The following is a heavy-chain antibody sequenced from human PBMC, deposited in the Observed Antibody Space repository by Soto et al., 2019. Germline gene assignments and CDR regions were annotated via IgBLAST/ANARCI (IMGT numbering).Heavy chain of an antibody. CDR2: ISSSSSTI. CDR3: ARVRKTLGNYPRVGYYYYMDV. Sequence: GGSLRLSCAASGFTFSSYSMNWVRQAPGKGLEWVSYISSSSSTIYYADSVKGRFTISRDNAKNSLYLQMNSLRAEDTAVYYCARVRKTLGNYPRVGYYYYMDVWGKGTTVTVSS. D-gene: IGHD4-4*01. V-gene: IGHV3-48*01. J-gene: IGHJ6*03. CDR1: GFTFSSYS.